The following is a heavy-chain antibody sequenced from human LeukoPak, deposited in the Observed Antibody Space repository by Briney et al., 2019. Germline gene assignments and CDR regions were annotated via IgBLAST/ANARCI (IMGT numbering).Heavy chain of an antibody. J-gene: IGHJ4*02. V-gene: IGHV3-21*01. CDR2: ISSSSSYI. CDR3: ARVGSSGWYDLGY. D-gene: IGHD6-19*01. Sequence: GGSLRLSCAAPGFTFSSYSMNWVRQAPGKGLEWVSSISSSSSYIYYADSVKGRFTISRDNAKNSLYLQMNSLRAEDTAVCYCARVGSSGWYDLGYWGQGTLVTVSS. CDR1: GFTFSSYS.